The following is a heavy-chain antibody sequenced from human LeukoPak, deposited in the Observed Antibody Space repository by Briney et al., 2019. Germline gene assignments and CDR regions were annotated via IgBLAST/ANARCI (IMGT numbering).Heavy chain of an antibody. Sequence: SETLSLTCTVSGGSISTSSYYWGWIRQPPGKGLECIGNIYYSGSTYYNPSLKSRVTISVDTSKNQFSLKLSSVTAADTAVYYCANEYSSSSGNWFDPWGQGTLATVSS. V-gene: IGHV4-39*07. CDR3: ANEYSSSSGNWFDP. D-gene: IGHD6-6*01. CDR1: GGSISTSSYY. J-gene: IGHJ5*02. CDR2: IYYSGST.